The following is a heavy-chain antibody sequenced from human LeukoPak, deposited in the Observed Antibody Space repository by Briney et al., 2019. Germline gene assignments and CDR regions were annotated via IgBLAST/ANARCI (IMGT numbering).Heavy chain of an antibody. J-gene: IGHJ4*02. Sequence: GGSLRLSCAASGFTFSSYSMNWVRQAPGKGLEWVSSISSSSSYIYYADSVKGRFTIPRDNAKNSLYLQMNSLRAEDTAVYYCATLYHGETDYWGQGTLVTVSS. D-gene: IGHD3-10*01. CDR1: GFTFSSYS. V-gene: IGHV3-21*01. CDR2: ISSSSSYI. CDR3: ATLYHGETDY.